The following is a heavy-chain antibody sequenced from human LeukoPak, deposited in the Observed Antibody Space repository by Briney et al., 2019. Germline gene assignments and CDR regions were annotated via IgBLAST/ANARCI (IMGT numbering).Heavy chain of an antibody. CDR2: INWHGGST. D-gene: IGHD4-11*01. CDR1: GFTFEDYG. Sequence: RPGGSLRLSCVASGFTFEDYGMSWVRHSAGKGLEWVSSINWHGGSTHYAESVKGRFTISRDNAKNSLFLQMNSLRAEDTALYYCARANYSPYYFDYWGQGTLVTVSS. J-gene: IGHJ4*02. CDR3: ARANYSPYYFDY. V-gene: IGHV3-20*04.